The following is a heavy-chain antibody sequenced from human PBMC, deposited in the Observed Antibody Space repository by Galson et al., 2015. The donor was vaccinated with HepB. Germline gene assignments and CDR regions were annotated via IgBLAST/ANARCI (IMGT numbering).Heavy chain of an antibody. V-gene: IGHV3-23*01. Sequence: SLRLSCAGSGFIFRHHAMAWVRQAPGKGLEWVSGINGGGSTRSYSDAVKGRFSISRDNAKNTVFLQMNSLRAEDTAVYYCVKEGSWFGGDWFDPWGQGALVTVS. CDR1: GFIFRHHA. CDR3: VKEGSWFGGDWFDP. D-gene: IGHD3-16*01. CDR2: INGGGSTR. J-gene: IGHJ5*02.